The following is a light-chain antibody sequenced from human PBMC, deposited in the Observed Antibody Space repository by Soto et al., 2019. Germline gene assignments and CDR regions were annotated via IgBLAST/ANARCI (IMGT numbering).Light chain of an antibody. CDR2: DAS. Sequence: DIQMTQSPPSLSASVGDRVTITCRASQDIYNYVAWYQQKPGKLPTLLIYDASTLQSGVPSRFSGSGYGTDFTLTISSLQAEDVATYYCQKHASAFGQGTKVEIK. J-gene: IGKJ1*01. CDR3: QKHASA. V-gene: IGKV1-27*01. CDR1: QDIYNY.